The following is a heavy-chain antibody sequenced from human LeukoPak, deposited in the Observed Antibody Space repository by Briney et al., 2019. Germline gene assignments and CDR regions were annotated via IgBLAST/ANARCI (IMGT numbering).Heavy chain of an antibody. CDR3: ARRSSGWRGWFDP. Sequence: SETLSLTCSVSGGSISRYYWSWIRQPPGKGLEWIGYMYYSGSANYNPDLKSRVTISVDTSKYQFSLKLSSVPAADTAVYYCARRSSGWRGWFDPWGQGTLVTVSS. V-gene: IGHV4-59*01. D-gene: IGHD6-19*01. CDR2: MYYSGSA. J-gene: IGHJ5*02. CDR1: GGSISRYY.